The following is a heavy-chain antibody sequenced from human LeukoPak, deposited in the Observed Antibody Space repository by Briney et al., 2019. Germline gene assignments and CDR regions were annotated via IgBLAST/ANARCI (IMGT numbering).Heavy chain of an antibody. CDR2: IYYSGST. V-gene: IGHV4-59*01. CDR3: ARGIYYSSTFDY. J-gene: IGHJ4*02. D-gene: IGHD6-19*01. Sequence: SETLSLTCTVSGGSISSYYWSWIRQPPGKGLEWIGYIYYSGSTNYNPSLKSRVTISVDTSKNQSSLKLSSVTAADTAVYYCARGIYYSSTFDYWGQGTLVTVSP. CDR1: GGSISSYY.